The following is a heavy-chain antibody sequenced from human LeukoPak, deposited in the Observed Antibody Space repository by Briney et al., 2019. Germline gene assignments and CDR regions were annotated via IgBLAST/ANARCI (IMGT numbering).Heavy chain of an antibody. V-gene: IGHV3-30*04. CDR3: ARHSSYGDFDY. D-gene: IGHD4-17*01. CDR2: ISYDGSNK. Sequence: PGRSLRLSCAASGFTFSSYAMHRVRQAPGKGLEWVAVISYDGSNKYYADSVKGRFTISRDNSKNTLYLQMNSLRAEDTAVYYCARHSSYGDFDYWGQGTLVTVSS. CDR1: GFTFSSYA. J-gene: IGHJ4*02.